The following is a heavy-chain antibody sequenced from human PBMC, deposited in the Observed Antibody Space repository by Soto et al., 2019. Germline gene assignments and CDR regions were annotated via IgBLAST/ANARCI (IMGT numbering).Heavy chain of an antibody. CDR2: IYYSGST. D-gene: IGHD6-6*01. J-gene: IGHJ4*02. CDR1: GGSVSSGSYY. Sequence: TLSLTCTVSGGSVSSGSYYWSWIRQPPGKGLEWIGYIYYSGSTNYNPSLKSRVTISVDTSKNTLYLQMTSLRAEDTAIYYCARGLRSVLDYWGQGTLVTVSS. V-gene: IGHV4-61*01. CDR3: ARGLRSVLDY.